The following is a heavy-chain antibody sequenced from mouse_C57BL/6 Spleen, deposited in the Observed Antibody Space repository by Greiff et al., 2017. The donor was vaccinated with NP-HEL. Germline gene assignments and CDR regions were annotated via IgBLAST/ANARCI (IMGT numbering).Heavy chain of an antibody. V-gene: IGHV1-61*01. CDR1: GYTFTSYW. Sequence: QVQLQQPGAELVRPGSSVKLSCKASGYTFTSYWMDWVKQRPGQGLEWIGNIYPSDSETHYNQKFKDKATLTVDKSSSTAYMQLSSLTSEDSAVYYCARNAGATDYWGQGTTLTVSS. J-gene: IGHJ2*01. D-gene: IGHD1-1*01. CDR2: IYPSDSET. CDR3: ARNAGATDY.